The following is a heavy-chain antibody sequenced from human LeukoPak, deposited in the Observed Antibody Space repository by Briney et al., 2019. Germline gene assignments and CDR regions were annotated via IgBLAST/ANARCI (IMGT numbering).Heavy chain of an antibody. CDR3: ARMYYYGSGSYYTLIDY. CDR1: GGSVSSGSYY. V-gene: IGHV4-61*01. D-gene: IGHD3-10*01. CDR2: IYYSGST. Sequence: PSETLSLTCTVSGGSVSSGSYYWSWLRPPPGKGLEWFGYIYYSGSTNYNPSLKSRVTISVDTSKNQFSLKLSSVTAADTAVYYCARMYYYGSGSYYTLIDYWGQGTLVTVSS. J-gene: IGHJ4*02.